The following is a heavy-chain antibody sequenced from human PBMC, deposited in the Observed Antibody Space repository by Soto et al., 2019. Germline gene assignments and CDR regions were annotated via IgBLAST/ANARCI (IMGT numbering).Heavy chain of an antibody. Sequence: LSFTCSISGGSISSGSYYWSWIRQHPEKGLEWIGYIHNNGATSYNPSLSSRVTISADTSKTRYSLSVYSVTAADTALYYCAREGAGSYWFDTWGQGLLVTVSS. CDR2: IHNNGAT. D-gene: IGHD3-10*01. CDR1: GGSISSGSYY. CDR3: AREGAGSYWFDT. J-gene: IGHJ5*02. V-gene: IGHV4-31*03.